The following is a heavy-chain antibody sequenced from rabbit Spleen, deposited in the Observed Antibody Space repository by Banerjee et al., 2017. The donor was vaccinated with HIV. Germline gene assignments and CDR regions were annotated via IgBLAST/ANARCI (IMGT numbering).Heavy chain of an antibody. CDR3: ARDTGSSFSSYGMDL. Sequence: QSLEESGGDLVKPGASLTHTCTASGFSFSSSDYMCWVRQAPGKGLEWISCIAGSSSDFSYSATWAKGRFTISKTSSTTVTLQMTSLTVADTATYFCARDTGSSFSSYGMDLWGPGTLVTVS. CDR1: GFSFSSSDY. CDR2: IAGSSSDFS. V-gene: IGHV1S40*01. D-gene: IGHD8-1*01. J-gene: IGHJ6*01.